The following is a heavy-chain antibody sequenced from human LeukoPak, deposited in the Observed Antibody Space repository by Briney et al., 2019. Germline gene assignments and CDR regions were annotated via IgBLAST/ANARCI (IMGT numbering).Heavy chain of an antibody. Sequence: GGSLRLSCAASGFTFSSYGMSWVRQAPGKGLEWVSAISGSGGSTYYADSVKGRFTISRDNAKNSLYLQMNSLRAEDTAAYYCARDGGWDCTGTTCYALVFDYWGQGTLVTVSS. CDR2: ISGSGGST. CDR3: ARDGGWDCTGTTCYALVFDY. D-gene: IGHD2-2*01. V-gene: IGHV3-23*01. J-gene: IGHJ4*02. CDR1: GFTFSSYG.